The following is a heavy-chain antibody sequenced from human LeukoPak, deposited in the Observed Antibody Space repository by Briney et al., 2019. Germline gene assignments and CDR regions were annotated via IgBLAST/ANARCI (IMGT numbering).Heavy chain of an antibody. CDR3: GRGGLTGQMAAFDY. CDR2: INSDGGST. J-gene: IGHJ4*02. V-gene: IGHV3-74*01. CDR1: GFTFSSYW. D-gene: IGHD3-9*01. Sequence: GGSLRLSCVASGFTFSSYWMQRVRHAPGKGLEWVSRINSDGGSTTYADSVKGRFTISRDNAKNTMYLQMSSLRADDSAVYYCGRGGLTGQMAAFDYWGQGALVTVST.